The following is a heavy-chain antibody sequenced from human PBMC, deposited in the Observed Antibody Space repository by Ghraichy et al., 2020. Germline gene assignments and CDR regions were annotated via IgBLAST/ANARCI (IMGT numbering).Heavy chain of an antibody. CDR2: IYPKSGDT. CDR3: ARDGYSGGAFDI. V-gene: IGHV1-2*02. J-gene: IGHJ3*02. CDR1: GYTFSDYF. Sequence: VKVSCKASGYTFSDYFIHWVRQAPGQGLGWMAWIYPKSGDTKYAKKFQGRVTMTRDTSINTAYMELSRLRSDDTAVYYCARDGYSGGAFDIWGQGTMVTVSS. D-gene: IGHD2-15*01.